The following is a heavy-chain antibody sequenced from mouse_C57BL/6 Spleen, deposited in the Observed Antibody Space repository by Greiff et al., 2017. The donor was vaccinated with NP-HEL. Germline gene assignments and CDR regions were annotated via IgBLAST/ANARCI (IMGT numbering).Heavy chain of an antibody. CDR2: IYPGDGDT. CDR3: ARGGHYYGSSSPAWLAY. CDR1: GYAFSSYW. Sequence: VQLQQSGAELVKPGASVKISCKASGYAFSSYWMNWVKQRPGKGLEWIGQIYPGDGDTTYNGKFKGKATLTADKSASTAYMQLSSLTSEDSAVYCCARGGHYYGSSSPAWLAYWGQGTLVTVSA. V-gene: IGHV1-80*01. D-gene: IGHD1-1*01. J-gene: IGHJ3*01.